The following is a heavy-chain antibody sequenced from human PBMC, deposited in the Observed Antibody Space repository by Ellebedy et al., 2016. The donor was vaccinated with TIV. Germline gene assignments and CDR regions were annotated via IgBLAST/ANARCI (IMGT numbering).Heavy chain of an antibody. J-gene: IGHJ5*02. CDR3: ARVPWGSGAGNWFDP. Sequence: PGGSLRLSCAASGFTFSSYWMSWVRQAPGKGLEWVANIKEDGSEKDYVDSVKGRFTISRDNAKNSLYLQMNSLRAEDTAVYYCARVPWGSGAGNWFDPWGQGTLVTVSS. CDR2: IKEDGSEK. V-gene: IGHV3-7*01. D-gene: IGHD3-10*01. CDR1: GFTFSSYW.